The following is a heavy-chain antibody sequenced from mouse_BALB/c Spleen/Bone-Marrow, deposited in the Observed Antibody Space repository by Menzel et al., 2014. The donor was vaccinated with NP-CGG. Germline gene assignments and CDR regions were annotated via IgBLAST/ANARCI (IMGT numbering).Heavy chain of an antibody. V-gene: IGHV1-5*01. J-gene: IGHJ3*01. CDR1: GYTFTSYW. Sequence: VHLQQPGTVLARPGASVKMSCKASGYTFTSYWMHWVKQRPGQGLEWIGAIYPGNSDTSYNQKFKGKAKLTAVTSTSTAYMELSSLTNEDSAVYYCTRELRLLFAYWGQGTLVTVSA. D-gene: IGHD1-2*01. CDR3: TRELRLLFAY. CDR2: IYPGNSDT.